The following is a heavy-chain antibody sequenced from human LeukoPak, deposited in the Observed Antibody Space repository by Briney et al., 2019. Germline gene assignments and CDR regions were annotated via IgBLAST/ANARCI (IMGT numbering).Heavy chain of an antibody. V-gene: IGHV4-28*03. CDR3: ARGVDPAAYDY. D-gene: IGHD2-2*01. CDR2: IYYGGST. CDR1: GYSISSSNW. Sequence: PSETLSLTCAVSGYSISSSNWWGWIRQPPGKGLEWIGYIYYGGSTYYNPSLKSRVTMSVGTSKNQVSLKLSSVTAADTAVYYCARGVDPAAYDYWGQGTLVTVSS. J-gene: IGHJ4*02.